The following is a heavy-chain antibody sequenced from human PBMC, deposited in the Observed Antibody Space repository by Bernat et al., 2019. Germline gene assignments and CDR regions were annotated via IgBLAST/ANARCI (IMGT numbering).Heavy chain of an antibody. CDR2: ISSSSSYT. J-gene: IGHJ6*03. CDR3: ARGTSTSAPYMDV. Sequence: QVQLVESGGGLVKPGGSLRLSCAASGFTFSDYYMSWIRQAPGKGLVWVSYISSSSSYTNYADSVKGRFTISRYNAKNSLYLQMNSLRAEDTAMYYCARGTSTSAPYMDVWGKGTTVTVSS. V-gene: IGHV3-11*05. CDR1: GFTFSDYY.